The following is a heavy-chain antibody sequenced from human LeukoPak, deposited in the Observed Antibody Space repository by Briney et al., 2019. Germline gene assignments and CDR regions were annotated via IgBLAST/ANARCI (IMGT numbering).Heavy chain of an antibody. J-gene: IGHJ4*02. CDR3: AGDRGSSWYADY. CDR2: INPNSGGT. Sequence: ASVKVSCKASRYIFTSYYIHWVRQAPGQGLEWMGWINPNSGGTQYAQKFQGRVTMTSDTSISTAYMELSRLRSDDTAVYYCAGDRGSSWYADYWGQGTLVTVSS. V-gene: IGHV1-2*02. CDR1: RYIFTSYY. D-gene: IGHD6-13*01.